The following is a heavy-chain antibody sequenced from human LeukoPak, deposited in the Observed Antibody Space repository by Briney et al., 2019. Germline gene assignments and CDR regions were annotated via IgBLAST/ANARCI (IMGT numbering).Heavy chain of an antibody. CDR2: IYYSGST. J-gene: IGHJ4*02. CDR3: AKDPRDHSYGWSWRYFDY. V-gene: IGHV4-39*06. D-gene: IGHD5-18*01. CDR1: GDSISTSSYY. Sequence: SETLSLTCSVSGDSISTSSYYWGWIRQPPGKGLEWIGTIYYSGSTYYNPSLTSRVTISVDTSKTQFPLKRSSVTAADTAVYYCAKDPRDHSYGWSWRYFDYWGQGTLVTVSS.